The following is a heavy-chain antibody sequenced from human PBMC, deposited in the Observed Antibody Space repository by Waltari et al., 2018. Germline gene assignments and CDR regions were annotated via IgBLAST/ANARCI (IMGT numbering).Heavy chain of an antibody. D-gene: IGHD6-6*01. CDR1: GGSIRSGGYY. J-gene: IGHJ4*02. Sequence: QVQLQESGPGLVKPSQTLSLTCTVSGGSIRSGGYYWSWIRQHPGKGLEWIGYIYYSGSTYYNPSLKSRVTISVDTSKNQFSLKLSSVTAADTAVYYCARGSSSGGGYFDYWGQGTLVTVSS. V-gene: IGHV4-31*03. CDR3: ARGSSSGGGYFDY. CDR2: IYYSGST.